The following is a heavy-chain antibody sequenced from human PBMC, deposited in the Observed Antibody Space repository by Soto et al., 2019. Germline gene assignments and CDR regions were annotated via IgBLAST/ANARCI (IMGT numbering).Heavy chain of an antibody. CDR3: ATRYYSTSSFWFDY. V-gene: IGHV5-51*01. J-gene: IGHJ5*01. CDR2: IYPGDSET. Sequence: PGESLKISCKGSGYTLTSYWIAWVRQMPGKGLEWMGIIYPGDSETRYSPSLQGQVTISAGKSILTAYLQWTSLKASDTAMYYCATRYYSTSSFWFDYWGQGTLVTVSS. CDR1: GYTLTSYW. D-gene: IGHD6-6*01.